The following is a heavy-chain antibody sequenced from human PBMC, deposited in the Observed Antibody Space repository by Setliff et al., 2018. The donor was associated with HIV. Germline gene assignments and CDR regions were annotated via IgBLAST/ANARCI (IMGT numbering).Heavy chain of an antibody. J-gene: IGHJ4*02. CDR1: GGSFSGYY. D-gene: IGHD3-16*01. CDR2: INQSGST. V-gene: IGHV4-34*01. Sequence: PSELSLTCAVYGGSFSGYYWSWIRQPPGKGLEWIGEINQSGSTNYNPSLKSRATKSVDRSKNQFSLKLSSVTAADTAVYYCARARMGGYFDFWGQGTLVTVSS. CDR3: ARARMGGYFDF.